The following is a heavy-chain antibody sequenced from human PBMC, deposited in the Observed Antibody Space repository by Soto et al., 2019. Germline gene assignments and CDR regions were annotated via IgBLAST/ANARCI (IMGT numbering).Heavy chain of an antibody. CDR1: GFSFSISP. V-gene: IGHV3-30-3*01. CDR3: ARDPKTSGGQHWAFNYFDS. J-gene: IGHJ4*02. CDR2: ISYDGTNK. D-gene: IGHD7-27*01. Sequence: GGSLRLSCAASGFSFSISPMHWVRQAPGKGPEWVALISYDGTNKFYADSVKGRFTISRDNSKSTLYLQVDSLRPEDAAVYYCARDPKTSGGQHWAFNYFDSWGQGALVTVSS.